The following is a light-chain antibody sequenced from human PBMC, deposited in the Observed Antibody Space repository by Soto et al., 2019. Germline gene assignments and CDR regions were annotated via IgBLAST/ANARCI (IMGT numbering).Light chain of an antibody. J-gene: IGLJ2*01. CDR1: SSDVGNYNL. V-gene: IGLV2-23*03. CDR3: CSYAGSTTFRVL. CDR2: EGS. Sequence: QSVLTQPASVSGSPGQSITMSCTGTSSDVGNYNLVSWYQQHPGKAPKLMIYEGSKRPSGVSNRFSGSKSGNTASLTISGLQAEDEADYYCCSYAGSTTFRVLFGGGTKVTVL.